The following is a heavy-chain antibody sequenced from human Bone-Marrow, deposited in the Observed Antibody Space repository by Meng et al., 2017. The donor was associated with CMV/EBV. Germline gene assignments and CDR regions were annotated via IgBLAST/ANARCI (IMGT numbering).Heavy chain of an antibody. J-gene: IGHJ5*02. V-gene: IGHV4-34*01. CDR1: GGSFSGYY. CDR3: ARSEVIVSSTSWRAWWFDP. Sequence: SETLSLTCAVYGGSFSGYYWSWIRQPPGKGLEWIGEINHSGSTNYNPSLKSRVTISVDTSKNQFSLKLSSVTAADTAVYYCARSEVIVSSTSWRAWWFDPWGQGPRVTVYS. D-gene: IGHD2-2*01. CDR2: INHSGST.